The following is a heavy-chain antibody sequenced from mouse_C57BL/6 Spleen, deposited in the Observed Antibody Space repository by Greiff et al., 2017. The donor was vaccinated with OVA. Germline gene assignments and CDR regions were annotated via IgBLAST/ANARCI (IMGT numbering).Heavy chain of an antibody. CDR3: ARGRYYGSSYGDFDY. Sequence: QVQLQQPGADLVMPGASVKLSCKASGYPFTSYGMPWVKQSPGQGLEWMGEIVPSDSYTHYNQKFNVKSTLTVAKSSSTAYMQLSSLTSEDSAVYYCARGRYYGSSYGDFDYWGQGTTLTVSS. CDR2: IVPSDSYT. V-gene: IGHV1-69*01. J-gene: IGHJ2*01. CDR1: GYPFTSYG. D-gene: IGHD1-1*01.